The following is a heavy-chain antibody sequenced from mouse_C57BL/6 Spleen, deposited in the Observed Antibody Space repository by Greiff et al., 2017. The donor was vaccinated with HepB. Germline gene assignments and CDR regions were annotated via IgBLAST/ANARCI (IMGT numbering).Heavy chain of an antibody. D-gene: IGHD1-1*01. Sequence: EVQLQQSGPGLVKPSQSLSLTCSVTGYSITSGYYWNWIRQFPGNKLEWMGYISYDGSNNYNPSLKNRISITRDTSKNQFFLKLNSVTTEDTATYYCARRGYYGSSYGYFDVWGTGTTVTVSS. J-gene: IGHJ1*03. CDR2: ISYDGSN. CDR1: GYSITSGYY. V-gene: IGHV3-6*01. CDR3: ARRGYYGSSYGYFDV.